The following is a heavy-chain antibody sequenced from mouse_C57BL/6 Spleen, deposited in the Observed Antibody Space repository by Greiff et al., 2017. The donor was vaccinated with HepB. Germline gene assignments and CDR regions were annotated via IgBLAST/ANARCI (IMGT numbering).Heavy chain of an antibody. CDR3: ARKGLRFDY. Sequence: VQLQQPGAELVRPGSSVKLSCKASGYTFTSYWMDWVKQRPGQGLEWIGNIYPSDSETHYNQKFKDKATLTVDKSSSTAYMQLSSLTSEASAVYDCARKGLRFDYWGQGTTLTVSS. D-gene: IGHD3-3*01. CDR1: GYTFTSYW. CDR2: IYPSDSET. V-gene: IGHV1-61*01. J-gene: IGHJ2*01.